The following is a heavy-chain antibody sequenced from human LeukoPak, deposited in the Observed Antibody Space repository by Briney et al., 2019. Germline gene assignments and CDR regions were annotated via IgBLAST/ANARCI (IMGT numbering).Heavy chain of an antibody. CDR1: GYTFTSSG. Sequence: ASVKVSCKASGYTFTSSGISWVRQAPGQGLEWMGWINAGNGNTKYSQKFQGRVTITKDTSASTAYMELSSLRSEDTAVYYCARASSPRYQLLYFDYWGQGTLVTVSS. CDR2: INAGNGNT. CDR3: ARASSPRYQLLYFDY. D-gene: IGHD2-2*01. J-gene: IGHJ4*02. V-gene: IGHV1-18*01.